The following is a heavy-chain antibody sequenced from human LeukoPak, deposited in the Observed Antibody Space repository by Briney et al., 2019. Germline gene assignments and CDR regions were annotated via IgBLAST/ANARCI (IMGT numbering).Heavy chain of an antibody. CDR1: GFSFSTYA. V-gene: IGHV3-64*04. J-gene: IGHJ4*02. CDR3: ARGRGDYYDSSGYYLFDY. Sequence: QSGGSLRLSCSASGFSFSTYAMHWVRQAPGKGLEYVSAVGSNGGNTYYADSVKGRFTISRDNSKNTLYLQMNSLRAEDTAVYYCARGRGDYYDSSGYYLFDYWGQGTLVTVSS. D-gene: IGHD3-22*01. CDR2: VGSNGGNT.